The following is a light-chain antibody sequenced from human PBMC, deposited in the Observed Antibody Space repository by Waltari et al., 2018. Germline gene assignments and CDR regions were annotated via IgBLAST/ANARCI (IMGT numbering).Light chain of an antibody. Sequence: HSALTQPRSVSGSPGQSVTISCTGTSSDVGGYNYVPWYQQHPGKAPKVMIYDVSQRPSGVPDRFSGSKSGNTASLTISGLQAEDEADYYCCSYAGSFTYVFGTGTKVTVL. J-gene: IGLJ1*01. CDR2: DVS. CDR1: SSDVGGYNY. V-gene: IGLV2-11*01. CDR3: CSYAGSFTYV.